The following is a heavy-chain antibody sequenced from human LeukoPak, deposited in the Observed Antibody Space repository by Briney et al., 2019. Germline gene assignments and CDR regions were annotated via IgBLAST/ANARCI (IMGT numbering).Heavy chain of an antibody. J-gene: IGHJ4*02. CDR2: IHYSGST. Sequence: PSETLSLTCSVSGGSISSTYWSWIRQPPGKGLEWIGYIHYSGSTNYKSPLKSRVTMSGDTSKNQFSLKLSSVTAADTAVYYCAPIFGVPYHTGYFDYWGQGTLVTVSS. CDR3: APIFGVPYHTGYFDY. D-gene: IGHD3-3*01. CDR1: GGSISSTY. V-gene: IGHV4-59*08.